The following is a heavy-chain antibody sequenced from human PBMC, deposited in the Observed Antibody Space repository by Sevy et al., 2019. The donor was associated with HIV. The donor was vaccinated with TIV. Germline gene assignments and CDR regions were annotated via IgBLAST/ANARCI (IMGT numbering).Heavy chain of an antibody. CDR1: GGSISSYY. V-gene: IGHV4-59*01. CDR2: IYYSGST. Sequence: SETLSLTCTVSGGSISSYYWSWIRQPPGKGLEWIGYIYYSGSTNYNPSLKSRVTISVETSKNQFSLKLSSVTAADTAVYYCARAITKFGSGAKCWFDPWGQGTLVTVSS. D-gene: IGHD3-9*01. CDR3: ARAITKFGSGAKCWFDP. J-gene: IGHJ5*02.